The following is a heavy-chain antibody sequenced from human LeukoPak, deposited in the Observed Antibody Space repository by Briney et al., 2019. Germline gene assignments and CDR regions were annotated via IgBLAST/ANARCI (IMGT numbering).Heavy chain of an antibody. CDR1: GFTFNSQA. CDR2: IVGSGGSS. V-gene: IGHV3-23*01. D-gene: IGHD6-19*01. CDR3: AKTTFGYSSGRSPGWPVDY. Sequence: PGGSLRLSCAASGFTFNSQAMYWFRQAPGKGLDWVSGIVGSGGSSYYAESVRGRFTISRDNSKNTVYLQMNSLRDEDTAVYYCAKTTFGYSSGRSPGWPVDYWGQGTVVTVSS. J-gene: IGHJ4*02.